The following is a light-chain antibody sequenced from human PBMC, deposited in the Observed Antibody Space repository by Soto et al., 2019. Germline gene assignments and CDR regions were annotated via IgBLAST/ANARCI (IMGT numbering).Light chain of an antibody. V-gene: IGLV2-23*01. Sequence: QSVLTQPASVSGSPGQSITISCTGTSSDVGSSNLVSWYQHHPGKAPKLIIYDAIKRPSGVSDRFSGSKSGNTASLTISGLQGDDESYYCCCSSASGGTYLFGSGTKVTVL. J-gene: IGLJ1*01. CDR1: SSDVGSSNL. CDR2: DAI. CDR3: CSSASGGTYL.